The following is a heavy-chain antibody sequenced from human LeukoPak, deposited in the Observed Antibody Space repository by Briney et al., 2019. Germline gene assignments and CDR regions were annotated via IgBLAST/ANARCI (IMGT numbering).Heavy chain of an antibody. J-gene: IGHJ4*02. V-gene: IGHV3-30*02. D-gene: IGHD5-18*01. CDR1: GFTFSSYG. Sequence: GGSLRLSCAASGFTFSSYGMHRVRQAPGKGLEWVAFIRYDGSNKYYADSVKGRFTISRDNSKNTLYLQMNSLRAEDTAVYYCAKDRRLYSYGNYFDYWGQGTLVTVSS. CDR2: IRYDGSNK. CDR3: AKDRRLYSYGNYFDY.